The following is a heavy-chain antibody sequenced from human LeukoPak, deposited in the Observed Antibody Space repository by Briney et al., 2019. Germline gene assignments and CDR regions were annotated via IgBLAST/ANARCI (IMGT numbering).Heavy chain of an antibody. J-gene: IGHJ6*02. Sequence: EGSLRLSCAASGFTFSSYWMSWVRQAPGKGLEWVANIKQDGSEKYYVDSVKGRFTISRDNAKNSLYLQMNSLRAEDTAVYYCARSVLRFLEWRHYYYYGMDVWGQGTTVTVSS. V-gene: IGHV3-7*01. D-gene: IGHD3-3*01. CDR1: GFTFSSYW. CDR3: ARSVLRFLEWRHYYYYGMDV. CDR2: IKQDGSEK.